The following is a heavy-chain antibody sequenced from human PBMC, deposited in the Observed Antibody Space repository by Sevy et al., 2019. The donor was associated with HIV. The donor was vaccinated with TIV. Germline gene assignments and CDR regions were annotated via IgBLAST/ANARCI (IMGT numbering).Heavy chain of an antibody. Sequence: GGSLRLSCAASGFTFSSYSMNWVRQAPGKGLEWVSSISSSSSYIYYGDSVKGRFTISRDNAKNSLYLQMNSLRAEDTAVYYCAREAGGYYYDSSGYDDAFDIWGQGTMVTVSS. D-gene: IGHD3-22*01. J-gene: IGHJ3*02. CDR3: AREAGGYYYDSSGYDDAFDI. V-gene: IGHV3-21*03. CDR1: GFTFSSYS. CDR2: ISSSSSYI.